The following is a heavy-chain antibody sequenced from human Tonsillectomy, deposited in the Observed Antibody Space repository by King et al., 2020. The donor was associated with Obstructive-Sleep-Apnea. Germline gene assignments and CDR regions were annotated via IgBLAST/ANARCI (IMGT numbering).Heavy chain of an antibody. CDR3: AREWGEQRLVSFDY. CDR2: TYYRSKWYN. Sequence: VQLPQSGPGLVKPSQTLSLTCALSGDSVSSNSAAWNWIRQSPSRGLEWLGRTYYRSKWYNDYAVSVKSRIIINPDTSKNQFSLQLNSVTPGDTAVYYCAREWGEQRLVSFDYWGQGTLVTVSS. V-gene: IGHV6-1*01. J-gene: IGHJ4*02. D-gene: IGHD6-13*01. CDR1: GDSVSSNSAA.